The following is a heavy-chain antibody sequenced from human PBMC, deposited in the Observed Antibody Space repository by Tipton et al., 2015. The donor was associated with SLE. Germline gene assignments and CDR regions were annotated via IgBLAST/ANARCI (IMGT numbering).Heavy chain of an antibody. CDR3: AGMSYPREGYFDY. V-gene: IGHV4-39*07. CDR1: GGSISSSSYY. CDR2: IYYSGST. J-gene: IGHJ4*02. Sequence: TLSLTCTVSGGSISSSSYYWGWIRQPPGKGLEWIGSIYYSGSTYYNPSLKSRVTISVDTSKNQFSLKLSSVTAAYTAVYYCAGMSYPREGYFDYWGQGTLVNVSS. D-gene: IGHD1-26*01.